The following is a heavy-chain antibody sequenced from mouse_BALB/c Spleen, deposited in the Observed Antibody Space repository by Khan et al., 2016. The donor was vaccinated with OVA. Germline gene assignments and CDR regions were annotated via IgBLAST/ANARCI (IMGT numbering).Heavy chain of an antibody. CDR1: GFSLTNYG. V-gene: IGHV2-6-1*01. J-gene: IGHJ4*01. Sequence: QVQLKESGPGLAAPSQSLSITCTISGFSLTNYGVHWVRQPPGKGLEWLVVIWSDGSTNYNSVLKSKLTITKDNSQSQVFLKMNSLQTDDTAIYFCARQPYYHYKNMDYWGQGTSVTVSS. CDR3: ARQPYYHYKNMDY. D-gene: IGHD2-4*01. CDR2: IWSDGST.